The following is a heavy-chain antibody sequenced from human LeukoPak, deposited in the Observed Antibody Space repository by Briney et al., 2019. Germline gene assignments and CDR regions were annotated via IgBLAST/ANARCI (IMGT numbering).Heavy chain of an antibody. CDR3: ARVTRTGEGDY. D-gene: IGHD3-10*01. Sequence: SVKVSCKASGGTFSSYAISWVRQAPGQGLEWMGRIIPILGIANYAQKFQGRVTITADKSTSTAYMELSSLRSDDTAVYYCARVTRTGEGDYWGQGTLVTVSS. V-gene: IGHV1-69*04. CDR1: GGTFSSYA. CDR2: IIPILGIA. J-gene: IGHJ4*02.